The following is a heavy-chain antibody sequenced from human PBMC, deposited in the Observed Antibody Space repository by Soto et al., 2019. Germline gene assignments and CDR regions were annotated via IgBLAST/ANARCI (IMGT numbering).Heavy chain of an antibody. D-gene: IGHD2-21*01. J-gene: IGHJ4*02. Sequence: QVQLQESGPGLVKPSQTLSLTCTVSGGSISDGAYYWSWIRQPPGKGLEWLGHIYASGNTYNNPSLKSRLTISVDTSKNHFSLNLNSVTAADTAVYYCASGLSGDKVDQWGQGTLVTVSS. CDR1: GGSISDGAYY. CDR3: ASGLSGDKVDQ. V-gene: IGHV4-30-4*01. CDR2: IYASGNT.